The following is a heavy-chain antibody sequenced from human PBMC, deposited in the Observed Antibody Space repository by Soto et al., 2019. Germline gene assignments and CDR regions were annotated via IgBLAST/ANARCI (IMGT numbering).Heavy chain of an antibody. CDR1: GFTFSYYY. CDR2: ISSSSSYT. D-gene: IGHD6-6*01. J-gene: IGHJ6*02. CDR3: ARDRAARLYYYGMDV. V-gene: IGHV3-11*06. Sequence: GGSLRLSCAASGFTFSYYYMSWIRQAPGKGLEWVSYISSSSSYTNYADSVKGRFTISRDNAKNSLYLQMNSLRAEDTAVYYCARDRAARLYYYGMDVWGQGTTVTVSS.